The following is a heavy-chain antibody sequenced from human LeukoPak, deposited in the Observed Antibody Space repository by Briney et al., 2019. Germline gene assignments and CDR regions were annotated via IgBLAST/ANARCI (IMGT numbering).Heavy chain of an antibody. CDR2: IYHSGST. J-gene: IGHJ4*02. V-gene: IGHV4-38-2*01. CDR1: GGSFSGYY. Sequence: SETLSLTCAVYGGSFSGYYWGWIRQPPGKGLEWIGSIYHSGSTYYNPSLKSRVTISVDTSKNQFSLKLSSVTAADTAVYYCAGGLYYYGSGSYYPTDYCGQGTLVTVSS. D-gene: IGHD3-10*01. CDR3: AGGLYYYGSGSYYPTDY.